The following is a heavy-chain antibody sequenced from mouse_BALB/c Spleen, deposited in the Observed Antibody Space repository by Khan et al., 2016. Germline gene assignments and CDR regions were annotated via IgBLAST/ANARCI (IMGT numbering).Heavy chain of an antibody. CDR3: TKLDYYYAMDY. V-gene: IGHV6-6*02. CDR2: IRLKSNNYAT. J-gene: IGHJ4*01. D-gene: IGHD4-1*01. Sequence: LEEPGGGLVQPGGSMKLSCVASGFIFSNYWMNWVRQSPEKGLEWFAEIRLKSNNYATHYAESVKGRFTISRDDSKRSVYLPLNNLRAEDTGIYYCTKLDYYYAMDYWGQGTSVTVSS. CDR1: GFIFSNYW.